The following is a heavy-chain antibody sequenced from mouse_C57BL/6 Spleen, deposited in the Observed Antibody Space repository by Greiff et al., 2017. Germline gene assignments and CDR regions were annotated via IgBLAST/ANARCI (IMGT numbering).Heavy chain of an antibody. V-gene: IGHV14-1*01. CDR1: GFNIKDYY. Sequence: VQLQQSGAELVRPGASVKLSCTASGFNIKDYYMHWVKQRPEQGLEWIGRIDPEDGDTEYAPKFQGKATMTADTSSNTAYLQLSSLTSEDTAVYYCTTGDSSGYGFAYWGQGTLVTVSA. CDR3: TTGDSSGYGFAY. CDR2: IDPEDGDT. D-gene: IGHD3-2*02. J-gene: IGHJ3*01.